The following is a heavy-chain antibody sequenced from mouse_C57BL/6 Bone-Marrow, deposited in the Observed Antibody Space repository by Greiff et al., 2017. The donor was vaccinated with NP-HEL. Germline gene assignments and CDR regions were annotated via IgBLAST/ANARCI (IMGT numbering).Heavy chain of an antibody. V-gene: IGHV1-81*01. D-gene: IGHD2-1*01. CDR3: ARGGGNYGYFDV. Sequence: QVQLQQSGAELARPGASVKLSCKASGYTFTSYGISWVKQRTGQGLEWIGEIYPRSGNTYYNEKFKGKATLTADKSSSTAYMELRSLTSEDSAVYFCARGGGNYGYFDVWGTVTTVTVSS. J-gene: IGHJ1*03. CDR1: GYTFTSYG. CDR2: IYPRSGNT.